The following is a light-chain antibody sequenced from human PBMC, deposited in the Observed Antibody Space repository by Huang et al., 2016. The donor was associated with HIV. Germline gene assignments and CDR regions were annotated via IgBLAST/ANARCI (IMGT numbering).Light chain of an antibody. CDR3: QQYYSPPQT. Sequence: DIQMTQSPFSLSASVGDRVTITCRASQGISNSLAWYQQKPGKAPKLLLYGASRLESGVPSRFSGSGSGTEYTLTISSLQPEDFATYYCQQYYSPPQTFGHGTKVEIK. CDR1: QGISNS. CDR2: GAS. J-gene: IGKJ1*01. V-gene: IGKV1-NL1*01.